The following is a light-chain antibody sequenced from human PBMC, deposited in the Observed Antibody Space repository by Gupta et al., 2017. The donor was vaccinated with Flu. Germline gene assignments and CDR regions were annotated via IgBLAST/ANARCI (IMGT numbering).Light chain of an antibody. Sequence: GGNNIGSYSVHWYQKKPGQAPVLVLYDDTNRPSGIPERFSGSNSGNTATLTVSRVEVGDEADYFGQMWDSGTDHRTFGGGTRRAVL. CDR3: QMWDSGTDHRT. CDR2: DDT. J-gene: IGLJ2*01. V-gene: IGLV3-21*02. CDR1: NIGSYS.